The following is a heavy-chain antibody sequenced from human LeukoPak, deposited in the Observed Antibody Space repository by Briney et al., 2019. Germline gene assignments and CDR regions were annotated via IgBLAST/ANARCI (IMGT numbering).Heavy chain of an antibody. V-gene: IGHV7-4-1*02. Sequence: ASVKVSCKASGYTFTSYAMNWVRQAPGQGLEWMGWINTNTGNPTYAQGFTGRFVFSLDTSVSTAYLQISSLKAEDTAVYYCARAKNTYYYDSSGYYYVFIDYWGQGTLVTVSS. CDR1: GYTFTSYA. CDR3: ARAKNTYYYDSSGYYYVFIDY. J-gene: IGHJ4*02. D-gene: IGHD3-22*01. CDR2: INTNTGNP.